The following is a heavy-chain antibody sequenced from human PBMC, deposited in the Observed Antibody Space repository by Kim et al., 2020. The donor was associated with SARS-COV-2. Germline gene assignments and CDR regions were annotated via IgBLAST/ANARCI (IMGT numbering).Heavy chain of an antibody. Sequence: GGSLRLSCAVSGFIVTNYDMSWARRAPGKGLEWISYISGSSGATYYADSVKGRFTVSRDNSENTLYLQMTSLRADDTAVYYCFRGHVDSWGQGTLVTVSS. V-gene: IGHV3-23*01. CDR3: FRGHVDS. J-gene: IGHJ4*02. D-gene: IGHD3-16*01. CDR2: ISGSSGAT. CDR1: GFIVTNYD.